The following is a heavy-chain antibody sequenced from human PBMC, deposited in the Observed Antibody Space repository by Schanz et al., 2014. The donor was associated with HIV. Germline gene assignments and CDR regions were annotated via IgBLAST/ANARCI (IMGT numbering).Heavy chain of an antibody. V-gene: IGHV3-23*04. Sequence: LQLVESGGGVVQPGRSQRLSCAASGLTLSSYGMSWVRQAPGKGLEWVSSISGGSGSTFYADSVKGRLTISRDNSKNTLYLQMNSLRAEDTAVYYCAKGQRGIVRGDIDYWGLGTLVTVSS. CDR1: GLTLSSYG. CDR3: AKGQRGIVRGDIDY. CDR2: ISGGSGST. J-gene: IGHJ4*02. D-gene: IGHD3-10*01.